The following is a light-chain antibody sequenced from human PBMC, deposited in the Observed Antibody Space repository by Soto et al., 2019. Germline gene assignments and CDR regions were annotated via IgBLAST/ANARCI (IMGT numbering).Light chain of an antibody. CDR1: QRITRW. Sequence: DIQLTQSPSTLSASVGDRVTITCRASQRITRWLAWYHQKPGKAPKLLMYDVSSLESGVPSRFSGSGSGTEFTLTISSLQPDDFSIYYCQYYNSSYMYTFGQGTKVDIK. V-gene: IGKV1-5*01. CDR3: QYYNSSYMYT. CDR2: DVS. J-gene: IGKJ2*01.